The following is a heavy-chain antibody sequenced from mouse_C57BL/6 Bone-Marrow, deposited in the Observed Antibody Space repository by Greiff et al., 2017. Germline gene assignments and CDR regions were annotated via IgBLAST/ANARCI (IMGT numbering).Heavy chain of an antibody. V-gene: IGHV1-64*01. CDR2: IHPNSGST. Sequence: KQRPGQGLEWIGMIHPNSGSTNYNEKFKSKATLTVDKSSSTAYMQLSSLTSEDSAVYYCARDGFYGSSFFDYWGQGTTLTVSS. J-gene: IGHJ2*01. D-gene: IGHD1-1*01. CDR3: ARDGFYGSSFFDY.